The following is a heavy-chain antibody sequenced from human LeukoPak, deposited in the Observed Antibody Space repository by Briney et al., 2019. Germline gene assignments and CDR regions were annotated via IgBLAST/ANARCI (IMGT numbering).Heavy chain of an antibody. CDR2: ISGSSGYI. Sequence: SGGSLRLSCAASGFTFSGYSMNWVRQAPGKGLEWVSSISGSSGYIYYAESMRGRFTISRDNAHNSLFLQMNSLTAEDTAVYYCVKGGRFLDFWGQGILVTVSS. V-gene: IGHV3-21*01. D-gene: IGHD3-3*01. J-gene: IGHJ4*02. CDR1: GFTFSGYS. CDR3: VKGGRFLDF.